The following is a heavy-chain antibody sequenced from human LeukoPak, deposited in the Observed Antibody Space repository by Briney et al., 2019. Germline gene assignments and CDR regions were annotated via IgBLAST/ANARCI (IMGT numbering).Heavy chain of an antibody. D-gene: IGHD2-2*02. CDR3: AGGYCSSTSCYSRHFDP. CDR2: IIPIFGTA. Sequence: SVKVSCKASGGTFSSYAISWVRQAPGQGLEWMGGIIPIFGTANYAQKFQGRVTITADESTSTAYMELSSLGSEDTAVYYCAGGYCSSTSCYSRHFDPWGQGALVTVSS. V-gene: IGHV1-69*01. J-gene: IGHJ5*02. CDR1: GGTFSSYA.